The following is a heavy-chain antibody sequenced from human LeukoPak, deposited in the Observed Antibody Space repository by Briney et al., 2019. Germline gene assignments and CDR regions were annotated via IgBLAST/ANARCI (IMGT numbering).Heavy chain of an antibody. J-gene: IGHJ4*02. V-gene: IGHV3-23*01. CDR3: AKDGLVWFGELN. CDR1: RFTFNTYA. Sequence: GGSLRLSCAASRFTFNTYAMSWVPQAPGKGLEWVSAISGSGGSAYYADSVKGRFHISRDNSKNTLYLQMNSLRAEDTAVYYCAKDGLVWFGELNWGQGALVTVSS. CDR2: ISGSGGSA. D-gene: IGHD3-10*01.